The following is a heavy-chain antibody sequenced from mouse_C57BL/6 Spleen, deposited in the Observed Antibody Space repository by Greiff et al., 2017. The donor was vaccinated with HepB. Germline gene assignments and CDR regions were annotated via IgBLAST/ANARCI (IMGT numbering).Heavy chain of an antibody. CDR2: IDPNSGGT. J-gene: IGHJ2*01. D-gene: IGHD1-1*01. V-gene: IGHV1-72*01. Sequence: QVQLQQPGAELVKPGASVKLSCKASGYTFTSYWMHWVKQRPGRGLEWIGRIDPNSGGTKYNEKFKSKATLTVDKPSSTAYMQLSSLTSEDSAVYYCASSPLYGSSYGNYFDYWGQGTTLTVSS. CDR1: GYTFTSYW. CDR3: ASSPLYGSSYGNYFDY.